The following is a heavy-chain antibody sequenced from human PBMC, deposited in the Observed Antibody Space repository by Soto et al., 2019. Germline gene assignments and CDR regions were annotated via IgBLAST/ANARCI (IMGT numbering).Heavy chain of an antibody. CDR2: IYHSGST. CDR1: GYSISSGYY. J-gene: IGHJ4*02. CDR3: AREHSSSSSFADY. V-gene: IGHV4-38-2*02. Sequence: SETLSLTCAVSGYSISSGYYWGWIRQPPGKGLEWIGSIYHSGSTYYNPSLKSRVTISVDTSKNQFSLKLSSVTAADTAVYYCAREHSSSSSFADYWGQGTLVTVSS. D-gene: IGHD6-6*01.